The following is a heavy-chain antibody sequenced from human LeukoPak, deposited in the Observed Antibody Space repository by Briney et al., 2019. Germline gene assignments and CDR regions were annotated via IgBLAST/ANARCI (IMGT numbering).Heavy chain of an antibody. D-gene: IGHD3-22*01. CDR2: IYHSGST. Sequence: PSETLSLTCTVSGYSISSGYYWGWIRQPPGKGLEWIGSIYHSGSTYYNPSLKSRVTISVDTSKNQFSLKLSSVTAADTAVYYCARDLQSYYYDSSTNAFDIWGQGTMVTVSS. CDR3: ARDLQSYYYDSSTNAFDI. J-gene: IGHJ3*02. CDR1: GYSISSGYY. V-gene: IGHV4-38-2*02.